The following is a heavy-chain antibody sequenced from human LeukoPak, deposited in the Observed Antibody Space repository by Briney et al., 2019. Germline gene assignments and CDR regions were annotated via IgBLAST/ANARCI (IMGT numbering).Heavy chain of an antibody. CDR1: GFGFSDSY. CDR3: AKAMFPIAVAGGFDY. V-gene: IGHV3-11*01. Sequence: GGSLRLSCVVSGFGFSDSYMTWIRQTPGKGLEWLAYISGSGSDMYYADSVKGRFTISRDNAKNSLYLQMNSLRAEDTALYYCAKAMFPIAVAGGFDYWGQGTLVTVSS. J-gene: IGHJ4*02. D-gene: IGHD6-19*01. CDR2: ISGSGSDM.